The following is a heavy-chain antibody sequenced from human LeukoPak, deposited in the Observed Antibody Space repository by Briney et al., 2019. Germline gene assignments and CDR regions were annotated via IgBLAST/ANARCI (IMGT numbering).Heavy chain of an antibody. CDR1: GFTFSSYW. CDR3: AKGGENVVITCTDY. CDR2: ISGSGGST. D-gene: IGHD3-22*01. Sequence: GGSLRLSCAASGFTFSSYWMSWVRQAPGKGLEWVSAISGSGGSTYYADSVKGRFTISRDNSKNTLYLQMNSLRAEDTAVYYCAKGGENVVITCTDYWGQGTLVTVSS. V-gene: IGHV3-23*01. J-gene: IGHJ4*02.